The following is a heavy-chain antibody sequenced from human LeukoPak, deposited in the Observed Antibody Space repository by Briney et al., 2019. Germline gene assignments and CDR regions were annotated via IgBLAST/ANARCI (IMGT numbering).Heavy chain of an antibody. J-gene: IGHJ5*02. CDR1: GFTFSSYA. CDR3: AKLARYYDILTGYRSNWFDP. D-gene: IGHD3-9*01. Sequence: GGSLRLSCAASGFTFSSYAMSWVRQAPGKGLEWVSAISGSGGSTYYADSVKGRFTISRDNSKNTLYLQMNSLRAEDTAVYYCAKLARYYDILTGYRSNWFDPWGQGTLVTVSS. CDR2: ISGSGGST. V-gene: IGHV3-23*01.